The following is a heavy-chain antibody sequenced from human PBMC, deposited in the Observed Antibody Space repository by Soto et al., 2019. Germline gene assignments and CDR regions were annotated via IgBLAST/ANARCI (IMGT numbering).Heavy chain of an antibody. CDR1: GYSFTSYW. J-gene: IGHJ4*02. CDR3: ARLGFPGAIYFDS. CDR2: IYPGDSET. V-gene: IGHV5-51*01. Sequence: GESLKISCKGSGYSFTSYWIGWVRQVPGKGLEWMGIIYPGDSETKYSPDFEGQVTISADRSTNTAYLQWRSLRASDTAMYYCARLGFPGAIYFDSWGLGTLVTVSS.